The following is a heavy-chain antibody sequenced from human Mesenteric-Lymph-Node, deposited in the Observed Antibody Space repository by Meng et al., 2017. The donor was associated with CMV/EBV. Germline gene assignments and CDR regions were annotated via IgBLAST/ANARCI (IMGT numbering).Heavy chain of an antibody. CDR3: ARGLSSSTGMDV. CDR2: ISSSSSYI. Sequence: GESLKISCAASGFTFSSYSMNWVRQAPGKGLEWVSSISSSSSYIYYADSVKGRFTISRDNAKNSLYLQMNSLRAEDTAVYYCARGLSSSTGMDVWGQGTTVTVS. V-gene: IGHV3-21*01. J-gene: IGHJ6*02. CDR1: GFTFSSYS. D-gene: IGHD6-6*01.